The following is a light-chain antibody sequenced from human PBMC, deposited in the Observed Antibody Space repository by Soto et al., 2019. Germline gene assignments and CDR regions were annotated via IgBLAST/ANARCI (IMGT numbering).Light chain of an antibody. J-gene: IGKJ5*01. Sequence: DLQITQSPSSLSASVGARISITCRASQSVSSYLNWYQQKPGTAPRLLIYAASHLQTGVPSRLRGTGSATHFTLTISSMHPEDFATDDCQHRYRAVTFGQGTRLEIK. CDR1: QSVSSY. CDR2: AAS. CDR3: QHRYRAVT. V-gene: IGKV1-39*01.